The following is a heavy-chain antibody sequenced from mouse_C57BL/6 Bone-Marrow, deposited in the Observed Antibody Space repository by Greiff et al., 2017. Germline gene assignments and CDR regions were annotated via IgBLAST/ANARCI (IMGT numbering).Heavy chain of an antibody. Sequence: VQLQQSGAELARPGASVTLSCKASGYTFTRYGISWVKQRTGQGLEWIGEIYPRSGNTYYNEQFKGKATLTADKSSSTAYMELRSLTSEDSAVYFCAQLKYYFDYWGQGTTLTVSS. D-gene: IGHD3-1*01. J-gene: IGHJ2*01. V-gene: IGHV1-81*01. CDR1: GYTFTRYG. CDR3: AQLKYYFDY. CDR2: IYPRSGNT.